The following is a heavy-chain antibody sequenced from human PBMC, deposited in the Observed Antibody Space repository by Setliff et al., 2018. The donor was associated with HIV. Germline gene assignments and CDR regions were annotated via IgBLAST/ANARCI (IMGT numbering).Heavy chain of an antibody. J-gene: IGHJ1*01. V-gene: IGHV1-24*01. CDR3: ATIRGYYYDSRGKEYFQH. CDR2: FDPEDGET. D-gene: IGHD3-22*01. Sequence: ASLKISCRVSGDTLTELSIHWVRQAPGKGLEWMGGFDPEDGETVYAQKVQGRVTMTEDTSADTAYMELSSLISEDTAMYYCATIRGYYYDSRGKEYFQHWGHGTLVTVSS. CDR1: GDTLTELS.